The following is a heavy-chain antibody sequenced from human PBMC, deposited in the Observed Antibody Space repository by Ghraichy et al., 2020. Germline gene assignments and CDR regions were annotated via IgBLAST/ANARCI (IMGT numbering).Heavy chain of an antibody. J-gene: IGHJ4*02. CDR2: IKSRTYGGTS. CDR3: TTETWQLGFDY. Sequence: GGSLRLSCAASGFTFSNAWMSWVRQAPGKGLEWVGRIKSRTYGGTSDYAAPVKGGFTISRDDSKNTLYLQMNSLTTEDTAVYYCTTETWQLGFDYWGQGTLVTVSS. V-gene: IGHV3-15*01. CDR1: GFTFSNAW. D-gene: IGHD3-10*01.